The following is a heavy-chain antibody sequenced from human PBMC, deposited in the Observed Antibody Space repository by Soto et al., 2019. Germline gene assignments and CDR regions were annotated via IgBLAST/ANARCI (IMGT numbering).Heavy chain of an antibody. Sequence: QVQLVQSGAEVKKPGASVRVSCKASGYTFTTYGISWVRQAPGQGLEGMGWISAYNDNTNYAQKVQGRVTMTTDTSTSTAYMELRSLRSDDTAVYYCAREYCSDGSCYGPDYWGQGTPVTVSS. CDR2: ISAYNDNT. D-gene: IGHD2-15*01. CDR1: GYTFTTYG. V-gene: IGHV1-18*01. J-gene: IGHJ4*02. CDR3: AREYCSDGSCYGPDY.